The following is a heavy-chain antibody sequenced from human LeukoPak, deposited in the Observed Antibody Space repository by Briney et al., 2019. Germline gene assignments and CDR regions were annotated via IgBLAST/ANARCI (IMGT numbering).Heavy chain of an antibody. Sequence: GESLKISCEASGYTFSNYWIGWVRQMPGKGLEWMGIIYPDDPDTKSSPSFQGQVTISADKSISTAYLQWSSLKASDTAMYYCARSRDSSGYYYLIWGQGTLVTVSS. J-gene: IGHJ4*02. D-gene: IGHD3-22*01. CDR2: IYPDDPDT. CDR1: GYTFSNYW. CDR3: ARSRDSSGYYYLI. V-gene: IGHV5-51*01.